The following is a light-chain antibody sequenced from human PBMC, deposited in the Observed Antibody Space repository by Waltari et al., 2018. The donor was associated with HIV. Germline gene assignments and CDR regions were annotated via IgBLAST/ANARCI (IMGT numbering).Light chain of an antibody. CDR2: RID. Sequence: VLTQPPSASGTPGQRVTISCSGGRSNIGGNFVYWYQRLPGTAPKLLIYRIDQRPSGVPDRFSGSRSGTSASLVISGLRSEDEADYYCASWDDSVFGPVFGGGTKVTVL. CDR3: ASWDDSVFGPV. J-gene: IGLJ2*01. CDR1: RSNIGGNF. V-gene: IGLV1-47*01.